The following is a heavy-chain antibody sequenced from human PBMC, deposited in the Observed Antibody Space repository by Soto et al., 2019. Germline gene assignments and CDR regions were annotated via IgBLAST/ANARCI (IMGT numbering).Heavy chain of an antibody. CDR2: IYYSGGT. V-gene: IGHV4-31*03. CDR3: ARAAYGDYGRFNWFDP. J-gene: IGHJ5*02. D-gene: IGHD4-17*01. CDR1: GGSISSSGYY. Sequence: QVQLQESGPGLVKPSQTLSLTCTVSGGSISSSGYYWSWIRQHPEKGLEWIGNIYYSGGTYYNPSLKSRLTVSIDTPNNQFALKLSSVTAADTAIYYCARAAYGDYGRFNWFDPWGQGTLVTVSS.